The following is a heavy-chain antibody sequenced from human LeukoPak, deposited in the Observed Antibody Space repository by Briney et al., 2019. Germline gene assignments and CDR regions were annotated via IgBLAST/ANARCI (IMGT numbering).Heavy chain of an antibody. CDR3: AGSLPYYDSSTGAFDI. Sequence: SQTLSLTCALSGDSLSSNSAAWNWIRQSPSRGLEWLGRTYYRSKWYNDYAVSVKSQITINPDTSKSQFSLQLNSVTPEDTAVYYCAGSLPYYDSSTGAFDIWGQGTMVTVSS. J-gene: IGHJ3*02. CDR2: TYYRSKWYN. D-gene: IGHD3-22*01. V-gene: IGHV6-1*01. CDR1: GDSLSSNSAA.